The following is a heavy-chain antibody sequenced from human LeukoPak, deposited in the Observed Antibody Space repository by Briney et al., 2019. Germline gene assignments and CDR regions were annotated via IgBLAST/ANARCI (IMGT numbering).Heavy chain of an antibody. Sequence: GESLEISCQGSGYGFAYHWITWGRPMPGKGVEWMGSIYPDDSDTRYSTSFQGQVTISVDKSITTAYLESSSLKASDHGLVYCGRLPIEAAANATFDIWGQATMVTVSS. CDR3: GRLPIEAAANATFDI. CDR2: IYPDDSDT. J-gene: IGHJ3*02. V-gene: IGHV5-51*01. D-gene: IGHD6-13*01. CDR1: GYGFAYHW.